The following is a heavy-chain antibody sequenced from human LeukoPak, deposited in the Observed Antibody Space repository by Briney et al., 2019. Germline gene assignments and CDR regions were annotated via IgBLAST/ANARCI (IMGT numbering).Heavy chain of an antibody. CDR3: ARERPTAGFDY. CDR1: GFTFSSYA. V-gene: IGHV3-30*04. CDR2: ISYDGGNK. Sequence: GGSLRLSCAASGFTFSSYAMHWVRQAPGKGLEWVAVISYDGGNKYYADSVKGRFTISRDNSKNTLYLQMNSLRAEDTAVYYCARERPTAGFDYWGQGTLVTVSS. J-gene: IGHJ4*02.